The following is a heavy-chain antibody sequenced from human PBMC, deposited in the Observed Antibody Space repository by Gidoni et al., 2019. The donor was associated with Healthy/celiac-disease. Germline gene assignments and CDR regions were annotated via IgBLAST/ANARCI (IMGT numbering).Heavy chain of an antibody. Sequence: VKVSCNASGYTFTSYYMHWVRQSPGQGLEWMGIINPSGGSTSYAQKFQGRVTMTRDTSTSTVYMELSSLRSEDTAVYYCARADCSSTSCPRSGYYMAVWGKGTTVTVSS. CDR3: ARADCSSTSCPRSGYYMAV. D-gene: IGHD2-2*01. V-gene: IGHV1-46*03. CDR1: GYTFTSYY. J-gene: IGHJ6*03. CDR2: INPSGGST.